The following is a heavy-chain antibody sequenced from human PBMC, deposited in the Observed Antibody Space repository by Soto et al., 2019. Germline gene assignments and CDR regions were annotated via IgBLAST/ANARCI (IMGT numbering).Heavy chain of an antibody. CDR1: QFTFSRDW. CDR2: INSDGSRT. V-gene: IGHV3-74*03. CDR3: VRVATGSYDWFDP. J-gene: IGHJ5*02. Sequence: EVQLVESGGGLVQPGGSLRLSCAASQFTFSRDWMHWVRQAPGKGLMWVSRINSDGSRTTYADSVKGRFTISRDNAKNTLFLQMNSLRAEDSAVYYRVRVATGSYDWFDPWGQGTLVTVSS. D-gene: IGHD1-26*01.